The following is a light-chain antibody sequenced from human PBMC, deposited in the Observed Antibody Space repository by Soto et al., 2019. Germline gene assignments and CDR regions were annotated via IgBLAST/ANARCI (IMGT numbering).Light chain of an antibody. CDR1: QSVSNNY. CDR2: GAS. Sequence: EIVLTQSPGTLYLSPGERATLSCRASQSVSNNYLAWYQQKPGQAPRLLIYGASNRATGIPARFSGSGSGTEFTLTINSLEPADFAVYSCQQRSETFGPGTRLEIK. CDR3: QQRSET. V-gene: IGKV3-20*01. J-gene: IGKJ5*01.